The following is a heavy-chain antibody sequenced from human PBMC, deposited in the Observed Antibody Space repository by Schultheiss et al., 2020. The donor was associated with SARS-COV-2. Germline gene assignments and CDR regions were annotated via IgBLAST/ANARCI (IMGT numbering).Heavy chain of an antibody. CDR1: GGSISSGGYS. CDR3: ARLDTGDYGDYVTLRYYFDY. CDR2: IYYSGST. V-gene: IGHV4-30-2*05. Sequence: LRLSCAVSGGSISSGGYSWSWIRQPPGKGLEWIGYIYYSGSTYYNPSLKSRVTISVDTSKNQFSLKLSSVTAADTAVYYCARLDTGDYGDYVTLRYYFDYWGQGTLVTVSS. D-gene: IGHD4-17*01. J-gene: IGHJ4*02.